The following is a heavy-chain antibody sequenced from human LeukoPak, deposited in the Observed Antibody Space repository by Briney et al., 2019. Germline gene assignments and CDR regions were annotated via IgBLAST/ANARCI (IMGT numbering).Heavy chain of an antibody. CDR2: ISSNGGST. V-gene: IGHV3-64*01. J-gene: IGHJ4*02. Sequence: GGSLRLSCAASGFTFSSYAMHWVRQAPGKGLEYVSAISSNGGSTYYANSVKGRFTISRDNSKNTLYLQMGSLRAEDVAVYYCASPGAYYWGQGTLVTVSS. CDR1: GFTFSSYA. CDR3: ASPGAYY.